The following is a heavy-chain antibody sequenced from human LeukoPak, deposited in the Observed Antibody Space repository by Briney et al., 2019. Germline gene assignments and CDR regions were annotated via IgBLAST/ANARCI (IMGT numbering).Heavy chain of an antibody. CDR2: ITSNSNT. CDR3: ARDLRTFYGMDL. V-gene: IGHV3-21*06. J-gene: IGHJ6*02. CDR1: GFSFSIYR. Sequence: GGSMRLSCAASGFSFSIYRMNWVRQTPGKGLEWVSYITSNSNTRYADSVKGRFTVSRDNAQNSLFLQMDSLRGEDTAVYYCARDLRTFYGMDLWGQGTTVTV. D-gene: IGHD1-14*01.